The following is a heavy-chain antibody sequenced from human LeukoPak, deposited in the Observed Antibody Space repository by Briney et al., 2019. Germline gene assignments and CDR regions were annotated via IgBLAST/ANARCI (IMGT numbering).Heavy chain of an antibody. CDR2: ISTAGDT. J-gene: IGHJ4*02. Sequence: AGRSLRLSCAASRFTFSSYSMNWVRQPTGKGLEWVSGISTAGDTYYPDSVRGRFTISRKNAKSSFYLQMNSLRAGDTAVYYCASGERGFDYWGQGTLVTVSS. D-gene: IGHD7-27*01. V-gene: IGHV3-13*01. CDR3: ASGERGFDY. CDR1: RFTFSSYS.